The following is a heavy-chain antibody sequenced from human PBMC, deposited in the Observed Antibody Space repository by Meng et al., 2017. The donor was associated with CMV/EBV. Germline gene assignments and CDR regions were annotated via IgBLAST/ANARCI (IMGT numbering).Heavy chain of an antibody. Sequence: GGSLRLSCAASGFTFSSYSMNWVRQAPGKGLEWVSSISSSSYIYYADSVKGRFTISRDNAKNSLYLQMNSLRAEDTAVYYCARAAPGGSERWDYYYYGMDVWGQGTTVTVSS. J-gene: IGHJ6*02. CDR2: ISSSSYI. CDR3: ARAAPGGSERWDYYYYGMDV. V-gene: IGHV3-21*01. CDR1: GFTFSSYS. D-gene: IGHD5-24*01.